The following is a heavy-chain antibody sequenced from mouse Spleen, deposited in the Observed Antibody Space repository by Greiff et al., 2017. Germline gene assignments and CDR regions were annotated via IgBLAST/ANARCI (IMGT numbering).Heavy chain of an antibody. D-gene: IGHD1-1*01. CDR3: ARGDYYDGSYAFAY. J-gene: IGHJ3*01. V-gene: IGHV14-3*02. CDR2: IDPANGNT. Sequence: VQLQQSGAELVKPGASVKLSCTASGFNIKDTYMHWVKQRPEQGLEWIGRIDPANGNTKYDPKFQGKATITADTSSNTAYLQLSSLTSEDTAVYYCARGDYYDGSYAFAYWGQGTLVTVSA. CDR1: GFNIKDTY.